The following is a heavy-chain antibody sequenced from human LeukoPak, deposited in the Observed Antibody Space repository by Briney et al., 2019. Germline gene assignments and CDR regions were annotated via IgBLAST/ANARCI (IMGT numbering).Heavy chain of an antibody. J-gene: IGHJ4*02. CDR2: IYYSGST. Sequence: SETLSLTCSVSGGSISSYYWNWIRQPPGKGLEWIGYIYYSGSTNYNPSLKSRVTISVDTSKNQFSLRLRSVTAADTAVYYCARDRAVATIGGIDYWGQGTLVTVSS. CDR1: GGSISSYY. CDR3: ARDRAVATIGGIDY. D-gene: IGHD5-12*01. V-gene: IGHV4-59*01.